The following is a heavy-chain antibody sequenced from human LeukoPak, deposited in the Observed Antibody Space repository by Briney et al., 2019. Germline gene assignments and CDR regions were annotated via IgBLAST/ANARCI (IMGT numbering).Heavy chain of an antibody. D-gene: IGHD3-10*01. CDR2: IKEDGSEK. Sequence: PGGSLRLSCAASGFTLSSYWMSWVRQAPGKGLEWVANIKEDGSEKYYVDSVKGRFTISRDNAQNSVYLHMNSQTAEDTALYYCARDWVAGVPFDAFDIWGQGTMVSVSS. CDR3: ARDWVAGVPFDAFDI. V-gene: IGHV3-7*03. CDR1: GFTLSSYW. J-gene: IGHJ3*02.